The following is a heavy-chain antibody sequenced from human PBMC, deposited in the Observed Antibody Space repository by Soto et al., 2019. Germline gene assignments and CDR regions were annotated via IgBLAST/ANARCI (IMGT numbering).Heavy chain of an antibody. CDR2: IYYSGST. CDR3: ARYGSGTYYPTTFDY. Sequence: SETLSLTCTVSGGSISSYYWSWIRQHPGKGLEWIGYIYYSGSTYYNPSLKSRVTISVDTSKNLFSLKLSSVTAADTAVYYCARYGSGTYYPTTFDYWGQGTLVTVSS. D-gene: IGHD3-10*01. V-gene: IGHV4-59*06. CDR1: GGSISSYY. J-gene: IGHJ4*02.